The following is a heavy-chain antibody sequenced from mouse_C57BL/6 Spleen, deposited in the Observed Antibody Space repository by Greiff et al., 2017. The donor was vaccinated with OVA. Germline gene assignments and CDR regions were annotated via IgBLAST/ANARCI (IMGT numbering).Heavy chain of an antibody. J-gene: IGHJ4*01. D-gene: IGHD1-1*01. CDR2: INPSTGGT. CDR3: ARDDGSSSTSSYYAMDY. CDR1: GYSFTGYY. Sequence: VQLKQSGPELVKPGASVKISCKASGYSFTGYYMNWVKQSPEKSLEWIGEINPSTGGTTYNQKFKAKATLTVDKSSSTAYMQLKSLTSEDSAVYYCARDDGSSSTSSYYAMDYWGQGTSVTVSS. V-gene: IGHV1-42*01.